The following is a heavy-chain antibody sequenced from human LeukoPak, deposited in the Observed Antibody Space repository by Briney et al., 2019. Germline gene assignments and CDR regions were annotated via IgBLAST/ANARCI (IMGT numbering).Heavy chain of an antibody. V-gene: IGHV1-69*06. CDR1: GYTFTSYA. CDR2: IIPIFGTA. CDR3: ARDILERRTGVGFDY. D-gene: IGHD1-1*01. J-gene: IGHJ4*02. Sequence: GASVKVSCKASGYTFTSYAISWVRQAPGQGLEWMGGIIPIFGTANYAQKFQGRVTITADKSTSTAYMELSSLRSEDTAVYYCARDILERRTGVGFDYWGQGTLVTVSS.